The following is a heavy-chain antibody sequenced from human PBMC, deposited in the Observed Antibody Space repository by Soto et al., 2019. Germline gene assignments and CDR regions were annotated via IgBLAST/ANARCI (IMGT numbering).Heavy chain of an antibody. CDR2: INSDGSST. D-gene: IGHD5-12*01. CDR3: ARDPRPYSGYDPLDY. J-gene: IGHJ4*02. V-gene: IGHV3-74*01. CDR1: GFTFSSYW. Sequence: EVQLVESGGGLVQPGGSLRLSCAASGFTFSSYWMHRVRQAPGKGLVWVSRINSDGSSTNYADSVKGRFTISRDNAKNTMYLQMNSVRAEDTAVYYCARDPRPYSGYDPLDYWGQGTLVTVSS.